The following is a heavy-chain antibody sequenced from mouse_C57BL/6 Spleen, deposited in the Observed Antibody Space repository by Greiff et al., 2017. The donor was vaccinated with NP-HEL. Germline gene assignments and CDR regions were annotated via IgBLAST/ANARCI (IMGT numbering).Heavy chain of an antibody. Sequence: QVQLQQSGAELVRPGTSVKMSCKASGYTFTNYWIGWAKQRPGHGLEWIGDIYPGGGYTNYNEKFKGKATLTADKSSSTAYMQFSSLTSEDSAIYYCAREERGSSFAYWGQGTLVTVSA. D-gene: IGHD1-1*01. CDR2: IYPGGGYT. V-gene: IGHV1-63*01. CDR3: AREERGSSFAY. J-gene: IGHJ3*01. CDR1: GYTFTNYW.